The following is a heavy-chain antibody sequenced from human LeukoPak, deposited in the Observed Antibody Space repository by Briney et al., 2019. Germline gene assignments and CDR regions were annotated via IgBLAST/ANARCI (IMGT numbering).Heavy chain of an antibody. CDR3: ARLSTVTTGGNYFDY. V-gene: IGHV4-59*08. Sequence: SETLSLTCTVSGGSISSYYWSWIRQPPGKGLAWIGYIYFSGSTNYNPSLKSRVTISVDTFRNQFSLKLSSVTAADTAVYYCARLSTVTTGGNYFDYWGQGTLVTVSS. CDR1: GGSISSYY. J-gene: IGHJ4*02. D-gene: IGHD4-17*01. CDR2: IYFSGST.